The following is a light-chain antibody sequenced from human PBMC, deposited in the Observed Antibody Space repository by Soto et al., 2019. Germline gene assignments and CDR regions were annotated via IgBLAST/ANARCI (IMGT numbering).Light chain of an antibody. CDR2: GAS. J-gene: IGKJ1*01. CDR1: QSVSSSY. Sequence: EIVLTQSPGTLSLSPGERATLACRASQSVSSSYLAWYQQKPGQAPRLLIYGASSRATGIPDRFSGSGSGPDFTLTISRLEPEDFAVHYCQQYGSSRWTFGQGTKVDIK. CDR3: QQYGSSRWT. V-gene: IGKV3-20*01.